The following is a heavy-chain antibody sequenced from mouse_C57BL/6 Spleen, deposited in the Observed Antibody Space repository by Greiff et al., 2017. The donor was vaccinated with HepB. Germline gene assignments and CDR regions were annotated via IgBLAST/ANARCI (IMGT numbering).Heavy chain of an antibody. CDR2: IYPRSGNT. J-gene: IGHJ3*01. CDR3: ARHDSSGSFAY. Sequence: QVQLKESGAELARPGASVKLSCKASGYTFTSYGISWVKQRTGQGLEWIGEIYPRSGNTYYNEKFKGKATLTADKSSSTAYMELRSLTSEDSAVYFCARHDSSGSFAYWGQGTLVTVSA. V-gene: IGHV1-81*01. CDR1: GYTFTSYG. D-gene: IGHD3-2*02.